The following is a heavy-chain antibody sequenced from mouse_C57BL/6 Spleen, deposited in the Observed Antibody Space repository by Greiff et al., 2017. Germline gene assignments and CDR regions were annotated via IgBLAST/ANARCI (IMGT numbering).Heavy chain of an antibody. J-gene: IGHJ3*01. CDR3: ARAENDYDGFAY. CDR2: ISYDGSN. D-gene: IGHD2-4*01. CDR1: GYSITSGYY. V-gene: IGHV3-6*01. Sequence: LMESGPGLVKPSQSLSLTCSVTGYSITSGYYWNWIRQFPGNKLEWMGYISYDGSNNYNPSLKNRISITRDTSKNQFFLKLNSVTTEDTATYYCARAENDYDGFAYWGQGTLVTVSA.